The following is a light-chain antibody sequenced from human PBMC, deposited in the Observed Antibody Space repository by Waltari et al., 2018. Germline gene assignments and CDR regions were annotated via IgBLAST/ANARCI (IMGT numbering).Light chain of an antibody. CDR2: WAS. Sequence: DIVMTQSPDSLAVSLGERATINCKSSQSVLYSYNNKNYLAWYPQKPGQPPKLLIYWASTREAGVPDRFTGSGSGTDFTLTISSLQAEDVAVYYCQQYYSDLLITFGQGTRLEIK. J-gene: IGKJ5*01. CDR3: QQYYSDLLIT. CDR1: QSVLYSYNNKNY. V-gene: IGKV4-1*01.